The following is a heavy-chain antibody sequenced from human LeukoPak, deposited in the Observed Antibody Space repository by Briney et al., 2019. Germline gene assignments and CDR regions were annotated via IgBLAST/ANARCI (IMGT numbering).Heavy chain of an antibody. CDR1: GFTFDDYG. D-gene: IGHD3-10*01. J-gene: IGHJ4*02. Sequence: GGSLRLSCAASGFTFDDYGMSWVRQAPGKGLEWVPAINWNGGSTGYADSVKGRFTISRDNAKNSLYLQMNSLRAEDTALYYCARESSGWFGELPTSYFNYWGQGTLVTVSS. V-gene: IGHV3-20*04. CDR3: ARESSGWFGELPTSYFNY. CDR2: INWNGGST.